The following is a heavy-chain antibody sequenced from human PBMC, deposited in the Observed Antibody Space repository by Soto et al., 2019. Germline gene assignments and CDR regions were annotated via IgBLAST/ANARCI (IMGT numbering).Heavy chain of an antibody. V-gene: IGHV3-23*01. J-gene: IGHJ5*02. CDR2: ISGSGGST. CDR3: ANLGGYCSSTSCYPPGDWFDP. CDR1: GFTFSSYP. Sequence: EVQLLESGGGLVQPGGSLRLSCAASGFTFSSYPMSWVRQAPGKGLEWVSAISGSGGSTYYADSVKGRFTISRDNSKNTLYMQMNSLRAEDTAVYYCANLGGYCSSTSCYPPGDWFDPWGQGTLVTVSS. D-gene: IGHD2-2*01.